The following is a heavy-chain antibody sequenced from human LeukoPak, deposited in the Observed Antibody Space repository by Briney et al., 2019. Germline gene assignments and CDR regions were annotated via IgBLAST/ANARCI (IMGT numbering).Heavy chain of an antibody. D-gene: IGHD3-22*01. J-gene: IGHJ4*02. CDR3: ARRGGGYYDSSGYYIFDS. Sequence: SVKVSCKASGGTFSSYAISWVRQAPGQGLEWMGRIIPILGIANYAQKFQGRVTITADKSTSTAYMELSSLRSEDTAVYYCARRGGGYYDSSGYYIFDSWGQGTLVTVSS. CDR1: GGTFSSYA. V-gene: IGHV1-69*04. CDR2: IIPILGIA.